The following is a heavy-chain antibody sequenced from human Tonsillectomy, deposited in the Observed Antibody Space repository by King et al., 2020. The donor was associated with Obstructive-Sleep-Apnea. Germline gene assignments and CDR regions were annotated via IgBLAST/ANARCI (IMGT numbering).Heavy chain of an antibody. CDR3: ARSPYGSGIIDYFDP. D-gene: IGHD3-10*01. J-gene: IGHJ5*02. Sequence: QLQESGPGLLKPSETLSLTCTVSGGSISTYYWSWLRQPPGKRLEWIGYIYYSGSSNYNPSLTRRVRSSVDTSKNQFSLKLTSVTAADTAVYYCARSPYGSGIIDYFDPWGQGTLVTVSS. V-gene: IGHV4-59*01. CDR2: IYYSGSS. CDR1: GGSISTYY.